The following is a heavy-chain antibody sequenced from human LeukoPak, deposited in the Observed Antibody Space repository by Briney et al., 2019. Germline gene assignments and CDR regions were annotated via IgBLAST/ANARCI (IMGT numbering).Heavy chain of an antibody. Sequence: GGSLRLSCAASGFXXSXXXXXXVXXXPXKXXEXVAXXSYXXXXXYYADSVKGRFTISRDNSKNTLYLQMNSLRAEDTAVYYCAKDWTYYYDNSDYISPLYLVDYWGQGTLVTVSS. CDR1: GFXXSXXX. J-gene: IGHJ4*02. CDR3: AKDWTYYYDNSDYISPLYLVDY. CDR2: XSYXXXXX. V-gene: IGHV3-30*18. D-gene: IGHD3-22*01.